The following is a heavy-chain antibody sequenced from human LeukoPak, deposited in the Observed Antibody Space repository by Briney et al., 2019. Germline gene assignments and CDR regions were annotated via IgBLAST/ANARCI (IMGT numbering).Heavy chain of an antibody. V-gene: IGHV1-2*02. D-gene: IGHD5/OR15-5a*01. Sequence: ASVKVSCKASGYTFTSYGISWVRQAPGQGLEWMGWINPHSGATHSAQKFQGRVTMTRDTSISADYMELSSLTSDDPAVYYCARKKVAVVSTYDYWGQGTLVTVSS. J-gene: IGHJ4*02. CDR2: INPHSGAT. CDR1: GYTFTSYG. CDR3: ARKKVAVVSTYDY.